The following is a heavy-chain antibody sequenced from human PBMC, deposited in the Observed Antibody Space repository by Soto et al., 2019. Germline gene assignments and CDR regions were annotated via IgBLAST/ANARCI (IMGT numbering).Heavy chain of an antibody. CDR1: GFTFSSYW. V-gene: IGHV3-7*03. J-gene: IGHJ6*01. CDR3: ARDPDHYDFWSGYYFSGMEV. Sequence: RRLSFAASGFTFSSYWMSWVRQAPGKLLEWVANIKQDGSEKYYVDSVKGRFTISRDNAKNSLYLQMNSLRAEDTAVYYCARDPDHYDFWSGYYFSGMEVWGQGTTVNVSS. D-gene: IGHD3-3*01. CDR2: IKQDGSEK.